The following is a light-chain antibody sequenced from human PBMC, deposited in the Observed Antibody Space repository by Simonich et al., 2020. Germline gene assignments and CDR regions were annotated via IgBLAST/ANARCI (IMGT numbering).Light chain of an antibody. Sequence: AIQLTQSPSSLSASVGDRVTITCRASQGISSALAWYQQKPGKAPKLLIYDASSLESGVPSRFSGRGSGTDFTLNISSLQPEDFATYYCQQFNSYRLTFGQGTRLEIK. CDR1: QGISSA. J-gene: IGKJ5*01. CDR3: QQFNSYRLT. V-gene: IGKV1-13*02. CDR2: DAS.